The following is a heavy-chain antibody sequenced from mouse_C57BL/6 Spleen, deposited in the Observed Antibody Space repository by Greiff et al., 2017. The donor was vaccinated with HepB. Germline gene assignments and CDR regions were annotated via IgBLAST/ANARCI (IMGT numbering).Heavy chain of an antibody. J-gene: IGHJ2*01. Sequence: VKLMESGPELVKPGASVKISCKASGYAFSSSWMNWVKQRPGKGLEWIGRIYPGDGDTNYNGKFKGKATLTADKSSSTAYMQLSSLTSEDSSVYFCAGDYSYYFDYWGQGTTLTVSS. CDR2: IYPGDGDT. CDR3: AGDYSYYFDY. D-gene: IGHD1-1*01. CDR1: GYAFSSSW. V-gene: IGHV1-82*01.